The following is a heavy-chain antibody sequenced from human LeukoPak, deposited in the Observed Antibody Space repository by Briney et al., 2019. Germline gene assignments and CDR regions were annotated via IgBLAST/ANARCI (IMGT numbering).Heavy chain of an antibody. CDR1: GVSITGSSFY. Sequence: KPSETLSLTCSVSGVSITGSSFYWGWIRQPPGKGLEWIGSIHYSASTYYSPSLKTRVTISVDTSKSQFSLKLSSVTTTDTALYYCARQVDTSLAWFDPWGQGTLVTVS. D-gene: IGHD5-18*01. V-gene: IGHV4-39*01. CDR2: IHYSAST. J-gene: IGHJ5*02. CDR3: ARQVDTSLAWFDP.